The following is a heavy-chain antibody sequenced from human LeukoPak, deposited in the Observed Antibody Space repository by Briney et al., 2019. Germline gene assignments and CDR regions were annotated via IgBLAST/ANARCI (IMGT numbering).Heavy chain of an antibody. J-gene: IGHJ3*02. D-gene: IGHD6-6*01. CDR3: ARAPRESSAFDI. CDR2: LYSGGST. Sequence: GGSLRPSSAATGFTGSSNYMSWVRQAQGKGLEWVSVLYSGGSTYYADSVKGRFTISRHNSKNTLYLQMNSLRAEYTAVYYCARAPRESSAFDIWGQGTMVTVSS. CDR1: GFTGSSNY. V-gene: IGHV3-53*04.